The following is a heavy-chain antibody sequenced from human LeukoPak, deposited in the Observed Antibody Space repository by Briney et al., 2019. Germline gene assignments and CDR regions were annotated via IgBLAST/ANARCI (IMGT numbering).Heavy chain of an antibody. Sequence: SGGSLRLSCAASGFTFSSYSMNWVRQAPGKGLERVSSISSSSSYIYYADSVKGRFTISRDNAKNSLYLQMNSLRAEDTAVYYCARDRVKGFYGHPTAVDYWGQGTLVTVSS. D-gene: IGHD3-3*01. CDR3: ARDRVKGFYGHPTAVDY. J-gene: IGHJ4*02. V-gene: IGHV3-21*01. CDR2: ISSSSSYI. CDR1: GFTFSSYS.